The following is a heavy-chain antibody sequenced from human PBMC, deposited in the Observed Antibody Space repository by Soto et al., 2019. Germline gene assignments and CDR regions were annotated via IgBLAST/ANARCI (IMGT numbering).Heavy chain of an antibody. Sequence: QITLKESGPTLVIPTQTLTLTCTFSGFSLSRSGVGVGWFRQPPGKAPEGLALIYWDDDKRYSPSLKSRLTIAKDTSKNQVLLKLSDMDHVDTSTYCWAQGREYNANWNEGWFDPWGQGTLVTVSS. CDR1: GFSLSRSGVG. D-gene: IGHD1-1*01. J-gene: IGHJ5*02. V-gene: IGHV2-5*02. CDR2: IYWDDDK. CDR3: AQGREYNANWNEGWFDP.